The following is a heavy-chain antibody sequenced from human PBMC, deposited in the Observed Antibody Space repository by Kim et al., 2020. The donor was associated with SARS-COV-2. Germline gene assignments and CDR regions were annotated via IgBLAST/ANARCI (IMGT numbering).Heavy chain of an antibody. CDR3: AGVSYGAASYYWFDP. J-gene: IGHJ5*02. CDR2: ISGVNSYT. V-gene: IGHV3-11*05. D-gene: IGHD3-10*01. Sequence: GGSLRLSCVASGFTFSDYYMSWIRQAPGKGLEWLSYISGVNSYTKYADSVKGRFTISRDNAKNSLFLQMNSLRAEDTAVYYCAGVSYGAASYYWFDPWC. CDR1: GFTFSDYY.